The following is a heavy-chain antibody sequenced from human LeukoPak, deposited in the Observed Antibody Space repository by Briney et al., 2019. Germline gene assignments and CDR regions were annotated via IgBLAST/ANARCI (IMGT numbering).Heavy chain of an antibody. V-gene: IGHV1-69*13. J-gene: IGHJ4*02. CDR3: ARAQTPYYYDSSGYYNFDY. D-gene: IGHD3-22*01. CDR1: GGTFSSYA. Sequence: SVKVSCKASGGTFSSYAISWVRQAPGQGLEWMGGIIPIFGTANYAQKFQSRVTITADESTSTAYMELSSLRSEDTAVYYCARAQTPYYYDSSGYYNFDYWGQGTLVTVSS. CDR2: IIPIFGTA.